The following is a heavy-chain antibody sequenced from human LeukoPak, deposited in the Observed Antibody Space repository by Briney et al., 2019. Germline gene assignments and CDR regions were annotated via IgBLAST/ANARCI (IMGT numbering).Heavy chain of an antibody. J-gene: IGHJ1*01. D-gene: IGHD3-22*01. Sequence: SETLSLTCSVSGDSVSRSDSYWDWIRQPPGKGLEWIGTIYYSGRTYYSPSLKSRVTMSVDPSNNHFFMNLRSVTAADTAVYYCARRRYYDGSGYLEWGQGTLLSVSS. CDR3: ARRRYYDGSGYLE. CDR2: IYYSGRT. V-gene: IGHV4-39*02. CDR1: GDSVSRSDSY.